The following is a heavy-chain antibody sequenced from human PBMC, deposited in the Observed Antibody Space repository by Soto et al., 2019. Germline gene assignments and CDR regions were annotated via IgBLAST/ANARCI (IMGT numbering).Heavy chain of an antibody. V-gene: IGHV2-70*01. CDR1: GFSLSTSGMC. Sequence: SGPTLVNPTQTLTLTCTFSGFSLSTSGMCVSWIRQPPGKALEWLALIDWDDDKYYSTSLKTRLTISKDTSKNQVVLTMTNMDPVDTATYYCARSGAPGIAAAGTSDAFDIWGQGTMVTVSS. J-gene: IGHJ3*02. D-gene: IGHD6-13*01. CDR2: IDWDDDK. CDR3: ARSGAPGIAAAGTSDAFDI.